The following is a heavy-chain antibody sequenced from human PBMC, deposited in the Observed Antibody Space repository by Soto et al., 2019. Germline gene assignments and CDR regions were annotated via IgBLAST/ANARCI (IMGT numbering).Heavy chain of an antibody. V-gene: IGHV4-30-4*01. CDR1: GGSISSGDYY. Sequence: PSETLSLTCNVSGGSISSGDYYWTWIRQSPGKGLEWIGYIYYTGSTFYSPSLKSRVTISLDTSENHFSLDMNYVTAADTAVYFCARVSGHNTGYYSVYFMDVWAQGTTVT. CDR3: ARVSGHNTGYYSVYFMDV. J-gene: IGHJ6*02. D-gene: IGHD5-18*01. CDR2: IYYTGST.